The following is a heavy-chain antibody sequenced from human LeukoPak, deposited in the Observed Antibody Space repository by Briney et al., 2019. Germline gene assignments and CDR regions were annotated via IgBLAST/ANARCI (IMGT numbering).Heavy chain of an antibody. CDR1: GGSISSYY. CDR3: ARVELRTSDAFDI. Sequence: ASETLSLTCTVYGGSISSYYWSWIRQPPGKGLEWIGYIYYSGSTNYNPSLKSRVTIAVDTSKNQFSLKLSSVTAADTAVYYCARVELRTSDAFDIWGQGTMVTVSS. V-gene: IGHV4-59*01. D-gene: IGHD1-14*01. J-gene: IGHJ3*02. CDR2: IYYSGST.